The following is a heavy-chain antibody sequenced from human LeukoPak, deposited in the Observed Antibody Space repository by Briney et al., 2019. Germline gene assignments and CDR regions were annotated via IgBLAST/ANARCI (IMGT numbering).Heavy chain of an antibody. CDR1: GYTFTSYD. CDR2: MNPNSGNT. J-gene: IGHJ6*02. Sequence: ASVKVSCKASGYTFTSYDINWVRQATRQGLEWMGWMNPNSGNTGYAQKFQGRVTMTRNTSISTAYMELSSLRSEDTAVYYCARYRDVNYYYYGMDVWGQGTTVTVSS. V-gene: IGHV1-8*01. D-gene: IGHD3-16*02. CDR3: ARYRDVNYYYYGMDV.